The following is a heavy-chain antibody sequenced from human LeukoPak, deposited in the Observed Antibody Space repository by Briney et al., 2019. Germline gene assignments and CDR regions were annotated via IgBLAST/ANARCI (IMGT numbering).Heavy chain of an antibody. CDR3: AKVAVVTPGDAFEI. CDR1: GFIFSSFA. CDR2: ISGSGGST. J-gene: IGHJ3*02. D-gene: IGHD2-21*02. V-gene: IGHV3-23*01. Sequence: GGSLRLSCAASGFIFSSFAMTWVRQAPAKGLEGVSFISGSGGSTYYAASVKGLFTISRDNSKNTLYLQMNSLRVEDTALYYWAKVAVVTPGDAFEIWGQGTMVTVSS.